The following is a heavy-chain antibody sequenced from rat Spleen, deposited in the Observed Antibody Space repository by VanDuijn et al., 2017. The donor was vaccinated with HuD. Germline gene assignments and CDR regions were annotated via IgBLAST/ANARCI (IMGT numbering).Heavy chain of an antibody. J-gene: IGHJ2*01. CDR2: ISPSGGST. CDR1: GFTFSDYA. V-gene: IGHV5S23*01. Sequence: EVQLVESGGGLVQPGRSLKLSCAASGFTFSDYAMAWVRQAPKKGLEWVASISPSGGSTYYRDSVKGRFTVSRDNTKSTLSLQMDSLRSEDTATYYCARRHYGYTDYFDYWGQGVMVTVSS. D-gene: IGHD1-9*01. CDR3: ARRHYGYTDYFDY.